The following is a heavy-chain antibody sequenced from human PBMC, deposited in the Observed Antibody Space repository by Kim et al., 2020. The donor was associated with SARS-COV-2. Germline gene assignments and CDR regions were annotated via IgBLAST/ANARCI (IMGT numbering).Heavy chain of an antibody. CDR1: GFTFSDYH. CDR3: ARGGLNWNDVDY. J-gene: IGHJ4*02. Sequence: GGSLRLSCAASGFTFSDYHMSWIRQAPGKGLEWISYISGGSSYTNYADSMKGRFTISRDNAKNSLYLQMNSLRAEDTAVYYCARGGLNWNDVDYWGQGTLVTVSS. CDR2: ISGGSSYT. V-gene: IGHV3-11*05. D-gene: IGHD1-1*01.